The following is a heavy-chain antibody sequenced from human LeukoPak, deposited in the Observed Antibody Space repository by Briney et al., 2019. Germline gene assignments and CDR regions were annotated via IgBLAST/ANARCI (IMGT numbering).Heavy chain of an antibody. J-gene: IGHJ4*02. Sequence: PGGSLRLSCAASGFTVSSNYMSWVRQAPGKGLEWVSVIYSGGSTYYADSVKGRFTISRDNSKNTLYLQMNSLRAEDTAVYYCARDGPRIVATTLLFDYWGQGTLVTVSS. V-gene: IGHV3-53*01. CDR1: GFTVSSNY. CDR2: IYSGGST. D-gene: IGHD5-12*01. CDR3: ARDGPRIVATTLLFDY.